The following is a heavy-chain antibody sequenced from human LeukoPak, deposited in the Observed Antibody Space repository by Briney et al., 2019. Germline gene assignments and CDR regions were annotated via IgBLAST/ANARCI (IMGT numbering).Heavy chain of an antibody. CDR2: INHSGST. CDR1: GGSFSGCY. V-gene: IGHV4-34*01. D-gene: IGHD3-9*01. CDR3: ARGVPVLRYFDWLSPPAKNYALDY. J-gene: IGHJ4*02. Sequence: SETLSLTCAVYGGSFSGCYWSWIRQPPGKGLEWIGEINHSGSTNYNPSLKSRVTISVDTSKNQFSLKLSSVTAADTAVYYCARGVPVLRYFDWLSPPAKNYALDYWGQGTLVTVSS.